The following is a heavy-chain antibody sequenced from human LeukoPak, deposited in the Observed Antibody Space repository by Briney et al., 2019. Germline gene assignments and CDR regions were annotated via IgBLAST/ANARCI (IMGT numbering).Heavy chain of an antibody. V-gene: IGHV3-23*01. D-gene: IGHD6-19*01. CDR1: GFTFSYYA. J-gene: IGHJ4*02. CDR3: AKSPPLAVAGGRYFDS. Sequence: HPGGSLRLSCAASGFTFSYYAMSWVRQAPGKGLEWVSVISGSGGSTYYADSVRGRFTISRDNSKNTLYLQMNSLRAEDTAVYYCAKSPPLAVAGGRYFDSWGQGTLVTVSS. CDR2: ISGSGGST.